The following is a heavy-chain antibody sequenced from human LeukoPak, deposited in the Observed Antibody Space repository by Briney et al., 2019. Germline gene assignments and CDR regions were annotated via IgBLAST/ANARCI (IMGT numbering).Heavy chain of an antibody. D-gene: IGHD3-16*01. J-gene: IGHJ5*02. Sequence: SETLSLTCTVSGGSVSSDRYYWSWIRQPPGKGLEWIGDFYYTGSTNYSPSLKSRVTISVDTPKNQFSLKLTSVTAADTAVYYCARSNSFYYDSWGQGTLVTVSS. CDR2: FYYTGST. CDR1: GGSVSSDRYY. CDR3: ARSNSFYYDS. V-gene: IGHV4-61*01.